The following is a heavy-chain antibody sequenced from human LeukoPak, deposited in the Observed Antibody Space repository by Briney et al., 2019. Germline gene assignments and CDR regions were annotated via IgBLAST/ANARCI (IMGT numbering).Heavy chain of an antibody. CDR1: GFTFSSYS. Sequence: GGSLRLSCAASGFTFSSYSMNWVRQAPGKGLEWVSSISSSSSYIYYADSVKGRFTISRDNAKNSLYLQMNSLRAEDTAVYYCARAHLYCSGGSCYSDYWGQGTLATVSS. J-gene: IGHJ4*02. CDR2: ISSSSSYI. V-gene: IGHV3-21*01. D-gene: IGHD2-15*01. CDR3: ARAHLYCSGGSCYSDY.